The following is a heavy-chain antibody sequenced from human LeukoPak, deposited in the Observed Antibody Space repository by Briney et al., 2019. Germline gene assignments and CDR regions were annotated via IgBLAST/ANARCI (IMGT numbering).Heavy chain of an antibody. D-gene: IGHD6-19*01. CDR1: GGTFSSYA. J-gene: IGHJ3*02. CDR3: ASPNVDSSGWYYAFDI. V-gene: IGHV1-69*04. Sequence: ASVKVSCKASGGTFSSYAISWVRQAPGQGLEWMGRIIPILGIANYAQKFQCRVTITADKSTSTAYMELSSLRSEDTAVYYCASPNVDSSGWYYAFDIWGQGTMVTVSS. CDR2: IIPILGIA.